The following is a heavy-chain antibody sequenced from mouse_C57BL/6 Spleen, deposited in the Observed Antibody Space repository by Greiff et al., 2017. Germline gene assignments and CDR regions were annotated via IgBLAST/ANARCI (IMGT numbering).Heavy chain of an antibody. V-gene: IGHV5-4*03. J-gene: IGHJ1*03. D-gene: IGHD1-1*01. CDR1: GFTFSSYA. CDR3: ARGAVVPHWYFDV. CDR2: ISDGGSYT. Sequence: EVMLVESGGGLVKPGGSLKLSCAASGFTFSSYAMSWVRQTPEKRLEWVATISDGGSYTYYPDNVKGRFTISRDNAKNNLYLQMSHLKSEDTAMYYCARGAVVPHWYFDVWGTGTTVTVSS.